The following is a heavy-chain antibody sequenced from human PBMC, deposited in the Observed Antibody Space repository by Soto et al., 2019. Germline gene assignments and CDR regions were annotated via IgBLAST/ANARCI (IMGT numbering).Heavy chain of an antibody. CDR1: GYIFTGYA. CDR2: INAGNGNT. V-gene: IGHV1-3*01. CDR3: ARIGPGEELDY. Sequence: ASVKVSCKASGYIFTGYAMHWVRQAPGQRLEWMGWINAGNGNTKYSQKFQGRVTITRDTSASTAYMELSSLRSEDTAVYYCARIGPGEELDYWGQGTLVTVSS. J-gene: IGHJ4*02.